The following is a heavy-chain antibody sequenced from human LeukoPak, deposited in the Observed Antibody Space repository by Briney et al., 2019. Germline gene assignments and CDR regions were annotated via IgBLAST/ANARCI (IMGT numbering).Heavy chain of an antibody. V-gene: IGHV3-23*01. D-gene: IGHD3-22*01. CDR1: GFTFSSYA. CDR2: ISGSGGST. Sequence: GGSLRLSCAASGFTFSSYAMSWVRQAPGKGLEWVSAISGSGGSTYYADSVKGRFTISRDNSKNTLYLQMNSLRAEDTAVYYCAKGGTVVVVITYYFDYWGQGTLVTVSS. J-gene: IGHJ4*02. CDR3: AKGGTVVVVITYYFDY.